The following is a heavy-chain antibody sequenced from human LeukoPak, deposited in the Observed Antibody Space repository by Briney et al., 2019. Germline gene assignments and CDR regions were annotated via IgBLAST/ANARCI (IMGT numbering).Heavy chain of an antibody. CDR1: GFTFSTCA. CDR2: ISGSGGST. V-gene: IGHV3-23*01. J-gene: IGHJ4*02. D-gene: IGHD6-19*01. CDR3: AKMPGTSGWL. Sequence: GGSLRLSCAASGFTFSTCAMSWVRQAPGKGLEWVSAISGSGGSTYYADSVKGRFTISRDNSKNTLYLQMNGLRAEDTAVYYCAKMPGTSGWLWGQGTLVTVSS.